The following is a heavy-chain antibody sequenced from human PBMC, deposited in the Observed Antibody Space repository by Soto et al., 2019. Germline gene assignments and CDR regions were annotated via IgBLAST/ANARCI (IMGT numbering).Heavy chain of an antibody. CDR3: ARPTYYYDSSGPPAY. V-gene: IGHV4-39*01. J-gene: IGHJ4*02. Sequence: PSETLSLTCTVSGGSIASSLYYWGWVRQSPGKGLEWIESIYYSGSTYYNPSLKSRVTVSVDTSKNQFSLKLSSVTAADTAVYYCARPTYYYDSSGPPAYWGQGTLVTVSS. CDR1: GGSIASSLYY. CDR2: IYYSGST. D-gene: IGHD3-22*01.